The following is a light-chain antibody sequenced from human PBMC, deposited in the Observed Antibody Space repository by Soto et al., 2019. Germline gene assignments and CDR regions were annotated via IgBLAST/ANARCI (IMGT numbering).Light chain of an antibody. V-gene: IGKV1-5*03. J-gene: IGKJ2*01. CDR3: QQYNGYPYT. CDR1: QSISQW. CDR2: KTS. Sequence: DIQMTQSPSTLSASVGARVTITCRASQSISQWLAWYQQKPGEAPKVLIYKTSSLQSGVPSRFSGSGSGTEFTLTISSLQPDDLATYYCQQYNGYPYTFGRGTKLEI.